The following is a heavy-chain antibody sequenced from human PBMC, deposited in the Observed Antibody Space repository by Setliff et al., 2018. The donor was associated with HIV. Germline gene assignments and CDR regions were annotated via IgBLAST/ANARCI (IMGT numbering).Heavy chain of an antibody. D-gene: IGHD3-16*01. CDR2: IYPNSGGT. J-gene: IGHJ6*03. Sequence: ASVKVSCKASGYTLTAYYIHWVRQAPGQGLEWMGRIYPNSGGTNFAQKFQGRVTMTRDTSISTAYMELSRLTSDDAAMYFCARESTVVLGDDVDNYHYSYMDVWGKGTTVTVSS. V-gene: IGHV1-2*06. CDR3: ARESTVVLGDDVDNYHYSYMDV. CDR1: GYTLTAYY.